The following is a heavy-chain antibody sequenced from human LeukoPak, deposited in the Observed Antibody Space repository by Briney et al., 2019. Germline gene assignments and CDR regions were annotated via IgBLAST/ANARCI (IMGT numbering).Heavy chain of an antibody. J-gene: IGHJ3*02. Sequence: GGSLRLSCAASGFTFSDYYMSWVRQAPGKGLEWVSVIYSGGSTYYADSVKGRFTISRDNSKNTLYLQMNSLRAEDTAVYYCAREYYYDSSGLGSAFDIWGQGTMVTVSS. CDR1: GFTFSDYY. CDR3: AREYYYDSSGLGSAFDI. D-gene: IGHD3-22*01. V-gene: IGHV3-53*01. CDR2: IYSGGST.